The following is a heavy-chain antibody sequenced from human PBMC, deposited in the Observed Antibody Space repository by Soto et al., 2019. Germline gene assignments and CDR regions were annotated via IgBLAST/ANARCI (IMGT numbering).Heavy chain of an antibody. CDR1: GGSVNSDNFY. D-gene: IGHD6-6*01. Sequence: PSETLSLTCTVPGGSVNSDNFYWSWIRQPPGRGLEWIGYIYYTGSTNYNPSLKSRVTISIDTSRNQFSLKLSSVTAADTAVYYCAREFSNSPEAFDSWGQGSLVTVSS. CDR3: AREFSNSPEAFDS. CDR2: IYYTGST. J-gene: IGHJ4*02. V-gene: IGHV4-61*01.